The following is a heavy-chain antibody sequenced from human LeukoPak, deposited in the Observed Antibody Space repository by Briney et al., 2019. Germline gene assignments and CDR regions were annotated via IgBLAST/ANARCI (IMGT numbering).Heavy chain of an antibody. CDR1: GGSISSHY. J-gene: IGHJ6*03. Sequence: SETLSLTCTVSGGSISSHYWSWIRQPPGKGLEWIGYIYYSGSTNYNPSLKSRVTISVDTSKNQVSLKLSSVTAADTAVYYCARDGGYSGYGGQYYYHMDVWGKGTTVTVSS. V-gene: IGHV4-59*11. CDR2: IYYSGST. D-gene: IGHD5-12*01. CDR3: ARDGGYSGYGGQYYYHMDV.